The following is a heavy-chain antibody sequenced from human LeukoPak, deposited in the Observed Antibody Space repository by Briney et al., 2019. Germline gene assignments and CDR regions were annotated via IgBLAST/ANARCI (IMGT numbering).Heavy chain of an antibody. V-gene: IGHV4-61*02. J-gene: IGHJ6*03. CDR1: GGSISSGSYY. CDR3: ARETFTRGVYYYYMDV. Sequence: PSETLSLTCTVSGGSISSGSYYWSWIRQPAGKGLEWIGRIYTSGSTNYNPSLKSRVTVSLDTSKNQFSLKLSSVTAADTAVYYCARETFTRGVYYYYMDVWGKGTTVTISS. D-gene: IGHD3-10*01. CDR2: IYTSGST.